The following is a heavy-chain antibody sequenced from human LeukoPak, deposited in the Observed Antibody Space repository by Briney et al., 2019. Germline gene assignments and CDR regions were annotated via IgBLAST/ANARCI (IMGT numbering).Heavy chain of an antibody. CDR2: IYYSGST. CDR1: GGSISSYY. D-gene: IGHD5-18*01. Sequence: SETLSLTCTVSGGSISSYYRSWIRQPPGKGLEWIGYIYYSGSTNYNPFLKSRVTISVDTSKNQFSLKLSSVTAADTAVYYCARVHSYGFYYYYYYGMDVWGQGTTVTVSS. J-gene: IGHJ6*02. CDR3: ARVHSYGFYYYYYYGMDV. V-gene: IGHV4-59*01.